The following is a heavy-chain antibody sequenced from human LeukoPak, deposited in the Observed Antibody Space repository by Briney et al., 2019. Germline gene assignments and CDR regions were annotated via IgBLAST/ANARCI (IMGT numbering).Heavy chain of an antibody. V-gene: IGHV3-74*01. D-gene: IGHD2/OR15-2a*01. CDR1: GFTFSSYW. CDR3: ARSNYDSTTFYYHLDL. CDR2: VDVHGQGT. J-gene: IGHJ5*02. Sequence: PGGSLRLSCAAPGFTFSSYWMPWVRQAPGKGPVWVSRVDVHGQGTAYADSVKGRFTISRDNAKNTLSLQMNSLSAEDTAVYYCARSNYDSTTFYYHLDLWGQGTLVTVSS.